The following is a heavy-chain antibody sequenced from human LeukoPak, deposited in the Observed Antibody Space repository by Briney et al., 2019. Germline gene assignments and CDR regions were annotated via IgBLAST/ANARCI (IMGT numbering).Heavy chain of an antibody. J-gene: IGHJ4*02. CDR3: AKEGFDYYDSSGHFGLDY. CDR1: GFTFSSYG. CDR2: IRYEGSTK. V-gene: IGHV3-30*02. D-gene: IGHD3-22*01. Sequence: GGSLRLSCAASGFTFSSYGMHWVRQAPGKGLEWVAFIRYEGSTKYYADFVKRRFTISRDNSKNTLYLQMNSLRAEDTAVYYCAKEGFDYYDSSGHFGLDYWGQGTLVTVSS.